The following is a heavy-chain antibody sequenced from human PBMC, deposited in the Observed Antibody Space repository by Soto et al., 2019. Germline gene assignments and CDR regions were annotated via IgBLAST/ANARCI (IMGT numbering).Heavy chain of an antibody. CDR3: AKGSPVVASVDWFGP. CDR2: ISGSGGST. CDR1: GFTFADYA. J-gene: IGHJ5*02. V-gene: IGHV3-23*01. D-gene: IGHD2-15*01. Sequence: EVQLLESGGGLVKPGGSLRLSCAASGFTFADYAMTWVRQAQGKGLEWVSAISGSGGSTYYADSVKGRFTISRDNSKNTLYLQMTRLRAEDTAVYYGAKGSPVVASVDWFGPRGQGTLVTVSS.